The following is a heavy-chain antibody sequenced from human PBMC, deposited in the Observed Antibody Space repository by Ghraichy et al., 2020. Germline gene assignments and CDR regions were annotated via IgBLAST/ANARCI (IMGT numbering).Heavy chain of an antibody. CDR2: ISSSNSYI. CDR1: GFTFSSYS. Sequence: GGSLRLSCAASGFTFSSYSMNWVRQAPGKGLEWVSSISSSNSYIYYADSVKGRFTISRDNAKNSLYLQMNSLRAEDTAVYYCARDGYSSGWYGRPTPYHFDYWSQGTLVTVSS. D-gene: IGHD6-19*01. V-gene: IGHV3-21*01. CDR3: ARDGYSSGWYGRPTPYHFDY. J-gene: IGHJ4*02.